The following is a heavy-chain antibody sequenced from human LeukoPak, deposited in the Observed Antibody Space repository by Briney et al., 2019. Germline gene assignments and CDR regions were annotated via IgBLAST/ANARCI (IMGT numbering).Heavy chain of an antibody. Sequence: GGSLRLSCAASGFTFSNYAMSWVRQAPGKGLEWVSYISSSGSTIYYADSVKGRFTISRDNAKNSLYLQMNSLRAEDTAVYYCATDSMIVVVTDAFDIWGQGTMVTVSS. CDR1: GFTFSNYA. CDR3: ATDSMIVVVTDAFDI. CDR2: ISSSGSTI. D-gene: IGHD3-22*01. J-gene: IGHJ3*02. V-gene: IGHV3-11*04.